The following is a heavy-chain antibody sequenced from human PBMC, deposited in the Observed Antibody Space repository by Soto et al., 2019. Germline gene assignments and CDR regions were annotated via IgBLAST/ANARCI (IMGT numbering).Heavy chain of an antibody. CDR2: IAYDGSKK. CDR1: GFSFRGYG. CDR3: AKEGQDRRLDS. Sequence: QVQLVESGGGVVQPGRSLRLSCAASGFSFRGYGMHWVRQAPGKGLEWVAVIAYDGSKKFYGDSVKGRFTISRDNSKDTLDLQMNSLRGEDTAIYYCAKEGQDRRLDSWGQGTLVSVSS. J-gene: IGHJ4*02. V-gene: IGHV3-30*18.